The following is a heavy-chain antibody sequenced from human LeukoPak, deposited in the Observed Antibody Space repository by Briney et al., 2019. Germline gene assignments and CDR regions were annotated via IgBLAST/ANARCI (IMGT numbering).Heavy chain of an antibody. D-gene: IGHD1-26*01. Sequence: KSSETLSLTCTVSGYSISSGYYWGWIRQPPGKGLEWIGSIYHSGSTYYNPSLKSRVTISVDTSKNQFSLKLSSVTAADTAVYYCATTGGKLYYFDYWGQGTLVTVSS. CDR2: IYHSGST. V-gene: IGHV4-38-2*02. CDR3: ATTGGKLYYFDY. J-gene: IGHJ4*02. CDR1: GYSISSGYY.